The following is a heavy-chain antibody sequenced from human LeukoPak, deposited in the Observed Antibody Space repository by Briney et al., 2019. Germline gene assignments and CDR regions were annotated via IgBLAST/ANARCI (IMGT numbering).Heavy chain of an antibody. Sequence: SQTLSLTCTVSGGSISSGGYSWSWIRQHPGKGLEWIGYIYYSGSTYYNPSLKSRVTISVGTSKNQFSLKLSSVTAADTAVYYCARTPAAIGYYFDYWGQGTLVTVSS. CDR3: ARTPAAIGYYFDY. V-gene: IGHV4-31*03. D-gene: IGHD2-2*01. J-gene: IGHJ4*02. CDR1: GGSISSGGYS. CDR2: IYYSGST.